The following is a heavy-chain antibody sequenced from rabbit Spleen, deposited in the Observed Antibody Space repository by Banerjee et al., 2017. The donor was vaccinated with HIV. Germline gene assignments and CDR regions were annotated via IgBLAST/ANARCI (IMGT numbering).Heavy chain of an antibody. CDR3: ARESTGGSHAFNL. J-gene: IGHJ4*01. D-gene: IGHD7-1*01. Sequence: QSLEESGGGLVQPEGSLTLTCKASGFSFSSSYDMCWVRQAPGKGLEWIACIDGGSSGSTYYASWAKGRFTISKTSSTTETLQMTSLTAADTATYFCARESTGGSHAFNLWGPGTLVTVS. CDR2: IDGGSSGST. CDR1: GFSFSSSYD. V-gene: IGHV1S40*01.